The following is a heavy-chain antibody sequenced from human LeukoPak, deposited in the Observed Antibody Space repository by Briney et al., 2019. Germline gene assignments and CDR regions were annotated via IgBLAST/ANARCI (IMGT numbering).Heavy chain of an antibody. V-gene: IGHV4-34*01. D-gene: IGHD2-2*03. J-gene: IGHJ5*02. CDR2: INHSGST. CDR3: ARDRGYCSSTSCNNWFDP. CDR1: GGSFSGYY. Sequence: SETLSLTCAVYGGSFSGYYWSWIRQPPGKGLEWIGEINHSGSTNYNPSLKSRVTISVDTSKNQFSLKLSSVTAADTAVYYCARDRGYCSSTSCNNWFDPWGQGTLVTVSS.